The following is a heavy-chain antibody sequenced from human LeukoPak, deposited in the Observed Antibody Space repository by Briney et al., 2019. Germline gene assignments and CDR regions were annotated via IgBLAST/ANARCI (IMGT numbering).Heavy chain of an antibody. CDR3: ARARQVAATKYYFDY. J-gene: IGHJ4*02. Sequence: PSENLSLTCTVSGYSITSGYYWGWIRQPPGKGLEWIGSVFHRGSTYYNPSLESRVTMSVDTSKNQFSLGLSSVTAADTARYYCARARQVAATKYYFDYWGQGTLVTVSS. D-gene: IGHD1-26*01. CDR2: VFHRGST. CDR1: GYSITSGYY. V-gene: IGHV4-38-2*02.